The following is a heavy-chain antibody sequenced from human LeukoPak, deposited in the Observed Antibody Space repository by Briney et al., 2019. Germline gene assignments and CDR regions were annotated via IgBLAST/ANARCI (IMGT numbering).Heavy chain of an antibody. Sequence: SETLSLTCAVYGGSFSGYYWSWIRQPPGKGLEWTGEINHSGSTNYNPSLKSRVTISVDTSKNQFSLKLSSVTAADTAVYYCARVLGYSGHNWFDPWGQGTLVTVSS. CDR2: INHSGST. V-gene: IGHV4-34*01. J-gene: IGHJ5*02. CDR1: GGSFSGYY. D-gene: IGHD1-26*01. CDR3: ARVLGYSGHNWFDP.